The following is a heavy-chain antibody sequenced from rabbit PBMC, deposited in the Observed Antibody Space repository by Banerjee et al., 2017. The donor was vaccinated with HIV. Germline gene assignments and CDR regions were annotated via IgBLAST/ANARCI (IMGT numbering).Heavy chain of an antibody. V-gene: IGHV1S45*01. D-gene: IGHD4-1*01. Sequence: QEQLVESGGGLVKPEGSLTLTCTASGFSFSNKYVMCWVRQAPGKGLEWIACINTNSGNAVYASWAKGRFTISSNTNQNTVDLKMTSLTAADTATYFCARDLAGVIGWNFNLWGPGTLVTVS. CDR2: INTNSGNA. CDR3: ARDLAGVIGWNFNL. J-gene: IGHJ4*01. CDR1: GFSFSNKYV.